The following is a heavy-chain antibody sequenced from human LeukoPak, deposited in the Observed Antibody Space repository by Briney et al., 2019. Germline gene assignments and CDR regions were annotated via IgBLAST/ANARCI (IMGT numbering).Heavy chain of an antibody. CDR3: AATTVTSYDY. D-gene: IGHD4-17*01. CDR1: GFTFSSYG. CDR2: IRYDGSNK. Sequence: PGGSLRLSCAASGFTFSSYGMHWVRQAPGKGLEWVALIRYDGSNKYYADSVKGRFTISRDNSKNTLYLQMNSLRAEDTAVYYCAATTVTSYDYWGQGTLVTVSS. V-gene: IGHV3-30*02. J-gene: IGHJ4*02.